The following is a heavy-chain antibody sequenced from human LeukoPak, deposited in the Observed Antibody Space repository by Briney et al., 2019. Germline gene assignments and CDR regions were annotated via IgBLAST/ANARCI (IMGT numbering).Heavy chain of an antibody. CDR2: ISGSGGST. CDR1: GFTFSSYA. Sequence: GGSLRLYCAASGFTFSSYAMSWVRQAPGKGLEWVSAISGSGGSTYYADSVKGRFTISRDNSKNTLYLQMNSLRAEDTAVYYCANQGYSYGYGRIDYWGQGTLVTVSS. J-gene: IGHJ4*02. V-gene: IGHV3-23*01. D-gene: IGHD5-18*01. CDR3: ANQGYSYGYGRIDY.